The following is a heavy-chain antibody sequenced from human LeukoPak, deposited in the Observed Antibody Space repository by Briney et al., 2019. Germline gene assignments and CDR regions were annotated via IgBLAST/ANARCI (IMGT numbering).Heavy chain of an antibody. J-gene: IGHJ4*02. CDR1: GFSLGNARMG. V-gene: IGHV2-5*02. CDR3: AHSSGVKGLCYFDY. Sequence: ESGPTLLHPTETLTLTFTVSGFSLGNARMGVSWIRQPPGKALEWLPLIYWDDDKRYSPSLKSTLTITKDTSKNQVVLTITNMDPVDTATYYCAHSSGVKGLCYFDYWGPGTLVTVSS. D-gene: IGHD3-10*01. CDR2: IYWDDDK.